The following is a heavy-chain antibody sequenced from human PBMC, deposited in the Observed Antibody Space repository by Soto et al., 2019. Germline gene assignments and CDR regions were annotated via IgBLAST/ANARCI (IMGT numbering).Heavy chain of an antibody. J-gene: IGHJ4*02. CDR1: GFTFSRYW. V-gene: IGHV3-74*01. CDR3: AGDPVPEY. Sequence: GGSLRLSCAASGFTFSRYWMHWVRQAPGKGLVWVSLIKSDGSASYADSVKGRFTISRDNAKNTLYLQMNSLRVEDTAVYYCAGDPVPEYWGQGTLVT. CDR2: IKSDGSA.